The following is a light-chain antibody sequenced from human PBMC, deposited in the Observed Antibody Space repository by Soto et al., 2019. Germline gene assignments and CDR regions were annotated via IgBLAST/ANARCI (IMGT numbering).Light chain of an antibody. CDR2: GAS. CDR3: QQYNTWPRT. J-gene: IGKJ1*01. V-gene: IGKV3-15*01. Sequence: IVMTQAPATLSMTPGERATLSGRASQSVSSNLAWYQQKPGQAPRLLIYGASTRATGIPARFSGSGSGTEFTLPISRLQSEDFAVYYCQQYNTWPRTFGQGTKVDI. CDR1: QSVSSN.